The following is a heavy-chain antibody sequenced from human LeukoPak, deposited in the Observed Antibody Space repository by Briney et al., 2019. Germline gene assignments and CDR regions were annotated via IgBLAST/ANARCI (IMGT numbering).Heavy chain of an antibody. V-gene: IGHV3-48*01. CDR1: GFTFSSYS. CDR3: AISGSDYDFWSGYYSIYGMDV. D-gene: IGHD3-3*01. CDR2: ISSSSSTI. Sequence: PGGSLRLSCAASGFTFSSYSMNWVRQAPGKGLEWVSYISSSSSTIYYADSVKGRFTISRDNAKNSLYLQMNSLRAEDTAVYYCAISGSDYDFWSGYYSIYGMDVWGQGTTVTVSS. J-gene: IGHJ6*02.